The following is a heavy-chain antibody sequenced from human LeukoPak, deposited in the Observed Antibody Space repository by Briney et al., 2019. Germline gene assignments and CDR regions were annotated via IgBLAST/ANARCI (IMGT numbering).Heavy chain of an antibody. D-gene: IGHD2/OR15-2a*01. CDR1: GGFKFKSYW. Sequence: GGSLRLSCVASGGFKFKSYWMTWVRQAPGKGLEWVATIKQDGRETYYVDSVKGRFTLSRDNAKNSLFLQMNTVRAEDTALYYCARGLYAMDVWGRGTSVTVSS. CDR3: ARGLYAMDV. V-gene: IGHV3-7*05. J-gene: IGHJ6*02. CDR2: IKQDGRET.